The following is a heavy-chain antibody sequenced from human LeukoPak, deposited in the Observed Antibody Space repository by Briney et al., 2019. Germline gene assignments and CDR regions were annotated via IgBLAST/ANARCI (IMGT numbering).Heavy chain of an antibody. D-gene: IGHD3-10*01. CDR3: ARQRRGDYGSGSYTLFDY. Sequence: SETLSLTCAVYGGSFSGYYWSWIRQPPGKGLEWIGEINHSGSTNYNPSLKSRVTISVDTSKNQFSLKLGSVTAADTAVYYCARQRRGDYGSGSYTLFDYWGQGTLVTVSS. V-gene: IGHV4-34*01. CDR1: GGSFSGYY. J-gene: IGHJ4*02. CDR2: INHSGST.